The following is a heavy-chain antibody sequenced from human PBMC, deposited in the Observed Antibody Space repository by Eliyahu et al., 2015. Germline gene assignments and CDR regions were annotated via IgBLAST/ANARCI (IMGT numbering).Heavy chain of an antibody. D-gene: IGHD6-19*01. J-gene: IGHJ4*02. CDR2: ISGSGGST. CDR1: XFXFXXYA. CDR3: AKTGQWLPPSNQYYFDY. Sequence: EVQLVESGGGXVQPGGSLRLSCAASXFXFXXYAMSWVRQAPGKGLEWVSAISGSGGSTYYADSVKGRFTISRDNSKNTLYLQMNSLRAEDTAVYYCAKTGQWLPPSNQYYFDYWGQGTLVTVSS. V-gene: IGHV3-23*04.